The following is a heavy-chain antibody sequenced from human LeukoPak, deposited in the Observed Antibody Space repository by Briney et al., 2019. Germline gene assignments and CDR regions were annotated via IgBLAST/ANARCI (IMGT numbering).Heavy chain of an antibody. CDR1: GGSINSDNCY. CDR3: ARDRLDVYFDY. CDR2: IYYTGST. J-gene: IGHJ4*02. D-gene: IGHD3/OR15-3a*01. V-gene: IGHV4-39*02. Sequence: SETLSLTXTVSGGSINSDNCYWGWIRQPPGKGLEWIGTIYYTGSTYYNPSLKSRVTIYVDTSKAQFSLKLSSVTAADTAVYYCARDRLDVYFDYWGQGTLVTVSS.